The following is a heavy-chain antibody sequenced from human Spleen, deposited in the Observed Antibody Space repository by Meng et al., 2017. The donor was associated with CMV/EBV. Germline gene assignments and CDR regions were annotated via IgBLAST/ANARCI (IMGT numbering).Heavy chain of an antibody. J-gene: IGHJ6*02. CDR2: IIPILNIQ. V-gene: IGHV1-69*10. Sequence: SVKVSCKASGYTFTSYGIIWVRQAPGQGLEWLGGIIPILNIQNYAQKFQGRVTITADKSTSTAYMELSSLRSEDTAIYYCARDRKVGYYYYGMDVWGQGTTVTVSS. CDR1: GYTFTSYG. CDR3: ARDRKVGYYYYGMDV. D-gene: IGHD3-22*01.